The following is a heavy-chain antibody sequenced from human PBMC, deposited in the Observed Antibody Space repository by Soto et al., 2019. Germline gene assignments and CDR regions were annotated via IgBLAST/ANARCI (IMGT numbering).Heavy chain of an antibody. D-gene: IGHD2-8*01. CDR1: GFTFSSYW. J-gene: IGHJ3*02. V-gene: IGHV3-7*01. CDR3: ARGVSAVVYFGNAFDI. Sequence: GGSLRLSCAASGFTFSSYWMSWVRQAPGKGLEWVANIKQDGSEKYYVDSVKGRFTISRDNAKNSLYLQMNSLRAEDTAVCYCARGVSAVVYFGNAFDIWGQGTMVTVSS. CDR2: IKQDGSEK.